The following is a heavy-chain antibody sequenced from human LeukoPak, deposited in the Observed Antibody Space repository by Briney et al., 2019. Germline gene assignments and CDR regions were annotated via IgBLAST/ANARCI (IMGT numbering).Heavy chain of an antibody. CDR1: GYSLITYG. CDR3: ARERKSSYDTLTGYYKSDAFDI. CDR2: ISAYNGNT. J-gene: IGHJ3*02. Sequence: GASVKVSCKAAGYSLITYGISWVRQAPGQGLEWMGWISAYNGNTNYAQKLQGRVTVTTDTSTNTAYMELRSPRSDDTAVYYCARERKSSYDTLTGYYKSDAFDIWGQGTMVTVSS. V-gene: IGHV1-18*01. D-gene: IGHD3-9*01.